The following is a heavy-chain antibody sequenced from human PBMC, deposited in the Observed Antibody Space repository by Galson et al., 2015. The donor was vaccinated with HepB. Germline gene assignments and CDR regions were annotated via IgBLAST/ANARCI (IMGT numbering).Heavy chain of an antibody. D-gene: IGHD2-15*01. CDR3: AKGVTGSFYSEVDH. V-gene: IGHV3-30*04. CDR2: ISSDGTNK. Sequence: SLRLSCAASGLTFSSYAMHWVRQAPGEGLEWVAVISSDGTNKYSADSVKGRFTISRDNSRNTLYLQMDSLSVEDTAVYFCAKGVTGSFYSEVDHWGQGALVTVSS. CDR1: GLTFSSYA. J-gene: IGHJ4*02.